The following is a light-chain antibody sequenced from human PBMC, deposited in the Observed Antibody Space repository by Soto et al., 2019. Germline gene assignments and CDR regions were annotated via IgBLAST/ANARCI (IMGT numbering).Light chain of an antibody. V-gene: IGKV2-28*01. CDR1: QSLLHSNGYNY. J-gene: IGKJ4*01. Sequence: IVMTQSPLSLPVTPGEPASISCRSSQSLLHSNGYNYLDWYLQKTGQSPQLLIYLGSNRASGVPDRFSGSGSGTDFTLKISRVEAEDVGVYYCMQALQTPTFGGGTKVEIK. CDR2: LGS. CDR3: MQALQTPT.